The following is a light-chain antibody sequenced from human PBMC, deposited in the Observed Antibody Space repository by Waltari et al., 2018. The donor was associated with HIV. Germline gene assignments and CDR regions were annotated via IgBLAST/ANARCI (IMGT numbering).Light chain of an antibody. CDR2: GNS. J-gene: IGLJ3*02. CDR3: HSYDSSLSAWV. V-gene: IGLV1-40*01. CDR1: SSNIGAEYD. Sequence: QSVLTQPPSVSGAPGQRVTISCTGSSSNIGAEYDVHWYQQFPGTAPKLVLYGNSNRPSGVPDRFSVSKSGTSASLAITGLQADDEADYYCHSYDSSLSAWVFGGGTKLTVL.